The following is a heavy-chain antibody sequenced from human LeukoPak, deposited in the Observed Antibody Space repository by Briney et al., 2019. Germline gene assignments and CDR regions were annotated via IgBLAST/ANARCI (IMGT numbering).Heavy chain of an antibody. CDR2: IDPTDSYV. J-gene: IGHJ4*02. V-gene: IGHV5-51*01. Sequence: GESLKISCKGSGYTFSKYWIGWVRQMPGKGLEGMCIIDPTDSYVRYSPSFEGQVTISVDTSINTAYLQWSSLRASDTAMYYCARPDMSGSYLEYYFDYWGQGTLVTVSS. CDR1: GYTFSKYW. D-gene: IGHD3-10*01. CDR3: ARPDMSGSYLEYYFDY.